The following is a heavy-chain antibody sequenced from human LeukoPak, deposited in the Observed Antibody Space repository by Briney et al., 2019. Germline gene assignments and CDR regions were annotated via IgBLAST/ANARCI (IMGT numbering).Heavy chain of an antibody. D-gene: IGHD2-21*01. J-gene: IGHJ6*02. CDR1: GFTFSSYA. CDR2: ISYDGSNK. CDR3: AKDQGGEYYYYGMDV. Sequence: GGSLRLSCAASGFTFSSYAMHWVRQAPGKGLEWVAVISYDGSNKYYADSVKGRFTISRDNSKNTLYLQMNSLRAEDTAVYYCAKDQGGEYYYYGMDVWGQGTTVTVSS. V-gene: IGHV3-30-3*01.